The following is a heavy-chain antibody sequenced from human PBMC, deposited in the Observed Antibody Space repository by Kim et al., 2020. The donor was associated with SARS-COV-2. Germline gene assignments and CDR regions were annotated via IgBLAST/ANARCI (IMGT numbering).Heavy chain of an antibody. CDR1: GFTFTSSA. D-gene: IGHD6-13*01. CDR2: IVVGSGNT. CDR3: AAETNKQLANYYYGIDV. Sequence: SVKVSCKASGFTFTSSAMQWVRQARGQRLEWIGWIVVGSGNTNYAQKFQERVTITRDMSTSTAYMELSSLRSEDTAVYYCAAETNKQLANYYYGIDVWGQGTTVTVSS. J-gene: IGHJ6*02. V-gene: IGHV1-58*02.